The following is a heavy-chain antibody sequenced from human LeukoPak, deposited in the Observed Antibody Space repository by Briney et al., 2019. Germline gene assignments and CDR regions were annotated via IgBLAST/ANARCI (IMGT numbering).Heavy chain of an antibody. J-gene: IGHJ3*02. CDR2: IYYRGSA. V-gene: IGHV4-59*12. Sequence: SETLSLTCTVSGGSISSYYWSWIRQPPGKGLEWIGYIYYRGSANYNPSLKSRVTISVDTSKNQFSLKVSSVTAADTAVYYCARRPDYGDSIRSPGAFDIWGQGTMVTVSS. D-gene: IGHD4-17*01. CDR3: ARRPDYGDSIRSPGAFDI. CDR1: GGSISSYY.